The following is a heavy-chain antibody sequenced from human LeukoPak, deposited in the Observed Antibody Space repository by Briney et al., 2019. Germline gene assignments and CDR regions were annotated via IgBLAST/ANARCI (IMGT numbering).Heavy chain of an antibody. CDR3: TRNEQWLVQFHLDH. D-gene: IGHD6-19*01. Sequence: GGSLRLSCAASGFTFNSYWMHWVRQAPGKGLVWVSRINGDGGSTSYADSVKGRFTISRDNAKNTLYLQMNSLRAEDTAVYYCTRNEQWLVQFHLDHWGQGTLVTVSS. V-gene: IGHV3-74*01. CDR1: GFTFNSYW. CDR2: INGDGGST. J-gene: IGHJ4*02.